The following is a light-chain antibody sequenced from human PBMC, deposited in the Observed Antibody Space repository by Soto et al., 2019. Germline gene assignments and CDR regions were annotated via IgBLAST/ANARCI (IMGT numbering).Light chain of an antibody. J-gene: IGLJ1*01. CDR2: GNS. Sequence: QSVLTQPPSVSGAPGQRVTISCTGSSSNSGAGYDVHWYQQLPGTAPKLLIYGNSNRPSGVPDRFSASKSGTSASVDITGLQAEDEADYYCQYYDSSLSGYVFGTGTKVTVL. CDR1: SSNSGAGYD. CDR3: QYYDSSLSGYV. V-gene: IGLV1-40*01.